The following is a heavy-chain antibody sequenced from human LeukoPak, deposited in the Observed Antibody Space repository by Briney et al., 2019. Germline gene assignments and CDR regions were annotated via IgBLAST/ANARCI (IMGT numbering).Heavy chain of an antibody. CDR1: GFTVSSNY. CDR3: ARGTSGTFKSFDY. Sequence: GGSLRLSCAASGFTVSSNYMSWVRQAPGEGLEWVSVIYSGGSTYYADSVKGRFTISRDNSNNTLYLQINSLRAEDTAVYYCARGTSGTFKSFDYWGQGTLVTVSS. V-gene: IGHV3-53*01. J-gene: IGHJ4*02. D-gene: IGHD1-26*01. CDR2: IYSGGST.